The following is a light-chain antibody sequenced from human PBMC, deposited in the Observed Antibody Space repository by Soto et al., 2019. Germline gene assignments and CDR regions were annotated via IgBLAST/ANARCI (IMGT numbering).Light chain of an antibody. CDR2: LNSDGSH. V-gene: IGLV4-69*01. CDR3: QTWGTGPWV. J-gene: IGLJ3*02. CDR1: SGHSTYA. Sequence: QPVLTQSPSASASLGDSVKLTCTLSSGHSTYAIVWHQQQPEKGPRYLMKLNSDGSHNKGDGIPDRFSGSSSGAERYLTISSLQSEDEADYYCQTWGTGPWVFGGGTKVIVL.